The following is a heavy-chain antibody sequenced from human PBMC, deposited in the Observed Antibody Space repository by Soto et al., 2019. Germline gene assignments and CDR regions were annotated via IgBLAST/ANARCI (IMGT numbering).Heavy chain of an antibody. D-gene: IGHD6-13*01. CDR1: GYTFTSYW. V-gene: IGHV5-51*01. Sequence: GESLKISCKGSGYTFTSYWIGWVRQMPGKGLEWVGIIYPGDSDTRYSPSSQGHVTFSADKSISTAYLQWSSLKASDTAMYYCARLTAAAGTEFYSGMDVWGQGTTVTVPS. CDR3: ARLTAAAGTEFYSGMDV. CDR2: IYPGDSDT. J-gene: IGHJ6*02.